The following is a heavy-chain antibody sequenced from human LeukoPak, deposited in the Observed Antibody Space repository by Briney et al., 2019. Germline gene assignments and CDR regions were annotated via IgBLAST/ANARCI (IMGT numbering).Heavy chain of an antibody. V-gene: IGHV4-59*08. J-gene: IGHJ5*02. D-gene: IGHD3-22*01. CDR3: ARLYDSNWFDP. CDR1: GGSISSYY. Sequence: SETLSLTCTVSGGSISSYYWSWIRQPPGKGLEWIGYIYYSGSTNYNPSLKSRVTISVDTSKNQFSLKLSSVTAADTAVYYCARLYDSNWFDPWGQGTLVAVSS. CDR2: IYYSGST.